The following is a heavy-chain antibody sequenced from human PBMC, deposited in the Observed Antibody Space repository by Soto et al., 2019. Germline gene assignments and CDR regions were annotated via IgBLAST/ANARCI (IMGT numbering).Heavy chain of an antibody. V-gene: IGHV4-39*07. CDR1: GDSINSDKYY. CDR2: IYYSGNT. D-gene: IGHD2-15*01. J-gene: IGHJ6*03. CDR3: ARGLKYCSGGSCYSPRYYYYYMDV. Sequence: SETLSLTCSVSGDSINSDKYYWGWIRQPPRKRLEWIGRIYYSGNTNYNPSLKNRVTISVDTSKNQFSLKLSSVTAADTAVYYCARGLKYCSGGSCYSPRYYYYYMDVWGKGTTVTVSS.